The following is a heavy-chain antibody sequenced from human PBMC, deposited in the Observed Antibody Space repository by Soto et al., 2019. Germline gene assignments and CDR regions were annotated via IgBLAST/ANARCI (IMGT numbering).Heavy chain of an antibody. CDR1: GGSFSGYY. CDR3: ARGLGGSYF. Sequence: ASETLSLTCAVYGGSFSGYYWSWIRQPPGKGLEWIGEINHSGSTNYNPSLKSRVTISVDTSKNQFSLKLSSVTAADTAVYYCARGLGGSYFWGQGPLVTVFS. CDR2: INHSGST. D-gene: IGHD1-26*01. V-gene: IGHV4-34*01. J-gene: IGHJ4*02.